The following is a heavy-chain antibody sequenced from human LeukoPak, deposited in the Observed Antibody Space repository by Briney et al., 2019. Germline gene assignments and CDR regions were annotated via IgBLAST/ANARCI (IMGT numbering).Heavy chain of an antibody. V-gene: IGHV1-2*02. J-gene: IGHJ4*02. CDR1: GYTFTGYY. D-gene: IGHD6-13*01. CDR3: ARERGDSSSWYSMDWYGAYSYYFDY. Sequence: ASVKVSCKASGYTFTGYYMHWVRQAPGQGLEWMGWINPNSGGTNYAQKFQGRVTMTRDTSISTAYMELSRLRSDDTAVYYCARERGDSSSWYSMDWYGAYSYYFDYWGQGTLVTVSS. CDR2: INPNSGGT.